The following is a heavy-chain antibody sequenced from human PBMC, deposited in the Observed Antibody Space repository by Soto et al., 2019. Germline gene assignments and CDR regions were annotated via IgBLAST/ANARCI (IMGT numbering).Heavy chain of an antibody. CDR3: ARADKYYYYDGMDA. CDR2: TYYRTKWYN. J-gene: IGHJ6*02. Sequence: SQTLSLTCAISGDSVSSNSAAWNWIRRSQSRGLEWLGRTYYRTKWYNDYAVSVKSRITIKPDTSKNQFSLQLNSVTPEDTAVYYCARADKYYYYDGMDAWGQGTTVTVSS. V-gene: IGHV6-1*01. CDR1: GDSVSSNSAA.